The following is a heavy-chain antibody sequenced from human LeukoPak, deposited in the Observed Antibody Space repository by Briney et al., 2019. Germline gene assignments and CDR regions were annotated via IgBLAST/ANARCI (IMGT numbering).Heavy chain of an antibody. CDR3: ARSSITGGSSDY. D-gene: IGHD1-14*01. CDR2: ISSSSSYI. CDR1: GFTPSSFS. Sequence: RGSLRPSCAASGFTPSSFSMNWVRHAPGKGLEWVSSISSSSSYIYYADSVKGRFTISRDNAKNSLYLQMNSLRAEDTAVYYCARSSITGGSSDYWGQGTLVTVSS. V-gene: IGHV3-21*01. J-gene: IGHJ4*02.